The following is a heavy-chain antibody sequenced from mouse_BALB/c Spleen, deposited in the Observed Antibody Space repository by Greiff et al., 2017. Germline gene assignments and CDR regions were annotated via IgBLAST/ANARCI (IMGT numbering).Heavy chain of an antibody. D-gene: IGHD2-14*01. Sequence: DVMLVESGGGLVQPGGSRKLSCAASGFTFSSFGMHWVRQAPEKGLEWVAYISSGSSTIYYADTVKGRFTISRDNPKNTLFLQMTSLRSEDTAMYYCARSYYRGSSSYYLDYWGQGTTLTVSS. V-gene: IGHV5-17*02. CDR1: GFTFSSFG. CDR2: ISSGSSTI. CDR3: ARSYYRGSSSYYLDY. J-gene: IGHJ2*01.